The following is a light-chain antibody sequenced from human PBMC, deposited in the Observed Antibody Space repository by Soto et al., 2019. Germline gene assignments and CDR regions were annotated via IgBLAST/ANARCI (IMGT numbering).Light chain of an antibody. CDR1: QSISEY. Sequence: DIQMTQSPSTLSVSVLDTVTFTFLASQSISEYLNWYQQKPGKAPRLLIYAASNLDNGVPSRFSGSGSGTTFTLTIRSLQPEDFATYYCQQSYSFPRTFGQGTKVDIK. CDR3: QQSYSFPRT. V-gene: IGKV1-39*01. J-gene: IGKJ1*01. CDR2: AAS.